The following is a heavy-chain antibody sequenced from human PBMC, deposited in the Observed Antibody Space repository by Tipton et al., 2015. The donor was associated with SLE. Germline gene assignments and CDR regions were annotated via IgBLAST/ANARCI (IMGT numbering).Heavy chain of an antibody. J-gene: IGHJ5*02. Sequence: GSLRLSCVASGFTFSSYWMTWVRQAPGKGLEWVANIKQDGSEKYYVDSVKGRFTISRDNTKNSLYLQMNSLRADDTAVYYCARPVNVVGWEFDPWGQGTLVTVSS. D-gene: IGHD2-2*01. V-gene: IGHV3-7*03. CDR2: IKQDGSEK. CDR1: GFTFSSYW. CDR3: ARPVNVVGWEFDP.